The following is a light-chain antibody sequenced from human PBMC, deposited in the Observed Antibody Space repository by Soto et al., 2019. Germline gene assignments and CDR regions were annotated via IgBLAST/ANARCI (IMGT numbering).Light chain of an antibody. V-gene: IGLV1-40*01. Sequence: QSVLTQPPSVSGAPGQRVTISCTGSSSNIGAGYDVHWYQQLPGTAPKLLIYGNSNRPSGVPDRFSGSKSGTSASLAITGLQAEDEADYYCQSYDSSLGDYYVFGTGTKVTVL. CDR3: QSYDSSLGDYYV. J-gene: IGLJ1*01. CDR1: SSNIGAGYD. CDR2: GNS.